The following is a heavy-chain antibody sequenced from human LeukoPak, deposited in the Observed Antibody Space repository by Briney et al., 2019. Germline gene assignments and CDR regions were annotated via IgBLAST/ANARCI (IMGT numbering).Heavy chain of an antibody. CDR1: GSTFSSYA. CDR3: AKDRRGGSYYAATLDI. V-gene: IGHV3-23*01. J-gene: IGHJ3*02. Sequence: GGSLRLSCAASGSTFSSYAMRWVLQAPGKGLEWVSGISDSGDITYYADSGKGRFTISRDNSKNTLYVQMNSLRVEDTAVYFCAKDRRGGSYYAATLDIWGPGTMVTVSS. CDR2: ISDSGDIT. D-gene: IGHD1-26*01.